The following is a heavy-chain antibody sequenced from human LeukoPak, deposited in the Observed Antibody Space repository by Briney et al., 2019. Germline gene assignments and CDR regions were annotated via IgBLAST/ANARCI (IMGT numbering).Heavy chain of an antibody. V-gene: IGHV3-74*03. D-gene: IGHD5-12*01. CDR1: GFTFSSYP. J-gene: IGHJ4*02. Sequence: PGGSLRLSCSASGFTFSSYPMHWVRQAPGKGLVWVSRITTEVPDTAYADSVKGRFTISRDDAKNTLYLQMNSLSAEDTAVYYCVRDYAVDRVAHWGQGTLVTVSS. CDR3: VRDYAVDRVAH. CDR2: ITTEVPDT.